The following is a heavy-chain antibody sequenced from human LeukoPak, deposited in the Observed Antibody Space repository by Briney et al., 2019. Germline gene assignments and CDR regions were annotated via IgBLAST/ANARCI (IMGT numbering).Heavy chain of an antibody. CDR1: GFSFNRYS. J-gene: IGHJ4*02. Sequence: PGGSLRLSCAASGFSFNRYSMNWVRQAPGKGLEWVSSISSSSSYIYYSDSVKGRFTISRDNAKNSLYLQMNTLRVEDTAIYYCATVERPPTRLPGVAAAGTSYFFDCWGQGTLVTVSS. CDR2: ISSSSSYI. CDR3: ATVERPPTRLPGVAAAGTSYFFDC. V-gene: IGHV3-21*01. D-gene: IGHD6-13*01.